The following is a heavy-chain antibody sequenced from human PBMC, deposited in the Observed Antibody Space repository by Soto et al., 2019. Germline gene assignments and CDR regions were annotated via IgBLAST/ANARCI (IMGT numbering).Heavy chain of an antibody. V-gene: IGHV4-4*02. CDR1: GGSIGSTNW. CDR2: VYHSGDT. CDR3: ARVAAYGMDF. Sequence: QVQLQESGPGLVKPSGTLSLTCAVSGGSIGSTNWWSWVRQPPGKGLEWIGEVYHSGDTNYNPSLKSRLTISQDKSKNQFSLKLSSVTAADTAVYYCARVAAYGMDFWGQGTTVIVSS. D-gene: IGHD2-15*01. J-gene: IGHJ6*02.